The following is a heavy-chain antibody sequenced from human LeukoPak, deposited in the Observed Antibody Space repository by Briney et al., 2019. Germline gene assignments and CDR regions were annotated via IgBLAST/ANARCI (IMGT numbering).Heavy chain of an antibody. CDR1: GGSFSGYY. V-gene: IGHV4-34*01. CDR3: ARLSSSGWSDC. D-gene: IGHD6-19*01. Sequence: PSETLSLTCAVYGGSFSGYYWSWIRQPPGKGLEWIGEINHSGSTNYNPSLKSRVTISVDTSKNQFSLKLSSVTAADTAVYYCARLSSSGWSDCWGQGTLVTVSS. J-gene: IGHJ5*01. CDR2: INHSGST.